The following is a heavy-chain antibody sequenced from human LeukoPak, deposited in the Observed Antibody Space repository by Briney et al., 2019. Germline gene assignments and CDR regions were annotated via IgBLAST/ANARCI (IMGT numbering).Heavy chain of an antibody. CDR2: ISYDGSNK. V-gene: IGHV3-30*18. Sequence: GGSLRLSCAASGFTFSNYGMHWVRQAPGKGLEWLAVISYDGSNKYYADSVKGRFTISRDNSKNTLYLQMNSLRAEDTAVYYCAKRQLGHIDYWGQGALVIVSS. D-gene: IGHD6-6*01. J-gene: IGHJ4*02. CDR3: AKRQLGHIDY. CDR1: GFTFSNYG.